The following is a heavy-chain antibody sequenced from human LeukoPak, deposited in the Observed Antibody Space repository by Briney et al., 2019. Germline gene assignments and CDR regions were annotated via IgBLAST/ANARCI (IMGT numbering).Heavy chain of an antibody. V-gene: IGHV3-15*04. CDR2: IESKTDGGTT. Sequence: GGSLRLSCAASGFTFSNAWMSWVRQAPGQGLEWVGRIESKTDGGTTDYAAPVKGRFTISRDDSKNTLYLQMNSLKTEDTAVYYCTTDLNARGNYYDSSGYVSTIDYWGQGTLVTVSS. D-gene: IGHD3-22*01. CDR3: TTDLNARGNYYDSSGYVSTIDY. J-gene: IGHJ4*02. CDR1: GFTFSNAW.